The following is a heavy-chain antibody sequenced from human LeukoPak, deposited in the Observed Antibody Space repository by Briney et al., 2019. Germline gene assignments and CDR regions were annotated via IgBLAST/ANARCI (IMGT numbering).Heavy chain of an antibody. CDR2: MNPNSGNT. CDR1: GYTFTSYD. V-gene: IGHV1-8*01. Sequence: GASVKVSCKASGYTFTSYDINWVRQAPGQGLEWMGWMNPNSGNTVYAQKFQGRVTMTRNTSISTAYMELSSLRSEDTAVYYCARGQGQQPDLPDYWGQGTLVTVSS. J-gene: IGHJ4*02. D-gene: IGHD6-13*01. CDR3: ARGQGQQPDLPDY.